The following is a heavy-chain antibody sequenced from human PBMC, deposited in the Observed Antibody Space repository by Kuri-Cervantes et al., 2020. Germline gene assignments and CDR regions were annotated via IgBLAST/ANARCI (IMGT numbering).Heavy chain of an antibody. D-gene: IGHD3-10*01. CDR1: GYTFTSYD. J-gene: IGHJ6*02. Sequence: ASVKVSCKASGYTFTSYDINWVRQATGQGLEWMGWMNSNSGNTGYAQKFQGRVTMTRNTSISTAYMELSSLRSEDTAVYYCARMRTMVRLRREHYYYGMDVWGQGTTVTVSS. CDR3: ARMRTMVRLRREHYYYGMDV. V-gene: IGHV1-8*01. CDR2: MNSNSGNT.